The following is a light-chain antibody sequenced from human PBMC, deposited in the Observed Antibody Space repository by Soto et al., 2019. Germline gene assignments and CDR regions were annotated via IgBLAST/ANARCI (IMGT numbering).Light chain of an antibody. Sequence: QSVLTQPASVSGSPGQSITISCTGTSSDVGAYNYVSWYQQQPGKVPKLMIYDVSNRPSGVSNRFSGSKSGNTASLTISGLQAEDEADYYCSSYTSSSTPYVFGTGTKVTVL. V-gene: IGLV2-14*01. CDR1: SSDVGAYNY. J-gene: IGLJ1*01. CDR3: SSYTSSSTPYV. CDR2: DVS.